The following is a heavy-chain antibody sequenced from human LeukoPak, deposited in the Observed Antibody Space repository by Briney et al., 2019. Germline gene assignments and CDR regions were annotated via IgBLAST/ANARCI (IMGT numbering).Heavy chain of an antibody. V-gene: IGHV3-23*01. CDR2: ISSSSGTT. Sequence: GGSLRLSCVASGFTFSSYAMSWVRQAAGKGVEWVSYISSSSGTTYYADSVKGRFTISRDNSKNTLYLQMNSLRPEDTAVYYWPKDRPSGGLPYLDYWGEGTLVTVSS. J-gene: IGHJ4*02. CDR1: GFTFSSYA. CDR3: PKDRPSGGLPYLDY. D-gene: IGHD3-3*01.